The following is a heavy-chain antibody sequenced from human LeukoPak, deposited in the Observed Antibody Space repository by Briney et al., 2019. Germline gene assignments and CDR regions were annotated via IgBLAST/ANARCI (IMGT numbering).Heavy chain of an antibody. V-gene: IGHV5-51*01. D-gene: IGHD3-22*01. CDR2: IYPGDSDT. J-gene: IGHJ4*02. CDR3: ARSPYYYDSSGYYPLLFDY. CDR1: GYSLTSYW. Sequence: GESLKISCKGSGYSLTSYWIGWVRQMPGKGLEWMGIIYPGDSDTRYSPSFQGQVTISADKSISTAYLQWSSLKASDTAMYYCARSPYYYDSSGYYPLLFDYWGQGTLVTVSS.